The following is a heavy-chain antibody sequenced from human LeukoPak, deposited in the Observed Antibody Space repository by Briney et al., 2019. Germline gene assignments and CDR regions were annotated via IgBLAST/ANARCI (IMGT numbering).Heavy chain of an antibody. CDR3: AELGITMIGGV. D-gene: IGHD3-10*02. J-gene: IGHJ6*04. CDR1: GFDFSTQW. Sequence: GGSLRLSCAASGFDFSTQWMSWVRQAPGKGLEWVAIVNQGATQKYYVDSVKGRFTISRDNAENSLYLQMNSLRAEDTAVYYCAELGITMIGGVWGKGTTVTISS. V-gene: IGHV3-7*01. CDR2: VNQGATQK.